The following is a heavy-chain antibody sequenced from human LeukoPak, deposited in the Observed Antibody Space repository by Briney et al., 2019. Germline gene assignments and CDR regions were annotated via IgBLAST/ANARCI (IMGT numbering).Heavy chain of an antibody. CDR2: INSDGSST. CDR3: ARDLSGVTGYTYGRGIDY. CDR1: GFTFSSYW. V-gene: IGHV3-74*01. D-gene: IGHD5-18*01. Sequence: GGSLRLSCAASGFTFSSYWMHWVRKAPGKGLVWVSRINSDGSSTSYADSVKGRFTISRDNAKNTLYLQMNSLRAEDTAVYYCARDLSGVTGYTYGRGIDYWGQGTLVTVSS. J-gene: IGHJ4*02.